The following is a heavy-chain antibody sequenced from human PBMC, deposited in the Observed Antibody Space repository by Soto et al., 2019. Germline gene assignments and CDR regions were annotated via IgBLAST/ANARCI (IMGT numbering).Heavy chain of an antibody. J-gene: IGHJ3*02. Sequence: SETLSLTCTVSGGSVSSGGYYWSWIRQHPGKGLEWIGYIYYSGSTYYNPSLRSRVTISVDTSKNQFSLKLSSVTAADTAVYYCARDSPHYDILTVYKPHGAFDIWGQGTMVTVSS. CDR1: GGSVSSGGYY. D-gene: IGHD3-9*01. CDR2: IYYSGST. CDR3: ARDSPHYDILTVYKPHGAFDI. V-gene: IGHV4-31*03.